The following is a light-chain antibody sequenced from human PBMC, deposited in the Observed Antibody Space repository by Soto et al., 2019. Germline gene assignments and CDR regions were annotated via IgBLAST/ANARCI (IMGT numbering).Light chain of an antibody. Sequence: QSVLTQSPSVSAAPGQKVTISCSGSSSNIGKNYVSWYQHFPGTAPKLLIYENNKRPSGVPDRVSGSKSGTSATLGITGLQTGDEADYYCGTWDSGLNIEVFGTGTKVTVL. CDR3: GTWDSGLNIEV. J-gene: IGLJ1*01. CDR1: SSNIGKNY. CDR2: ENN. V-gene: IGLV1-51*02.